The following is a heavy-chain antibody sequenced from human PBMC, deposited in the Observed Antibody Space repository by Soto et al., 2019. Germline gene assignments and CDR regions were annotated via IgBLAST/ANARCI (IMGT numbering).Heavy chain of an antibody. J-gene: IGHJ4*02. CDR1: GFTFSAHT. Sequence: GGSLRLSCAASGFTFSAHTMTWVRRAPGKGLEWVSSISIRSGYIYYADSVKGRFIISRDNARNSLYLQMNSLRVEDTAVYYWAKPYDRYDSAFDAWGQGTLVTVSS. V-gene: IGHV3-21*01. CDR3: AKPYDRYDSAFDA. CDR2: ISIRSGYI. D-gene: IGHD3-3*01.